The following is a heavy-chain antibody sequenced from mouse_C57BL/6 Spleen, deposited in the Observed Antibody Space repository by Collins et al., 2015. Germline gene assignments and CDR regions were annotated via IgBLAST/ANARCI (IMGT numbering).Heavy chain of an antibody. V-gene: IGHV1-82*01. J-gene: IGHJ3*01. CDR1: GYAFSSSW. Sequence: QVQLQQSGPELVKPGASVKISCKASGYAFSSSWMNWVKQRPGKGLEWIGRIYPGDGDTNYNGKFKGKATLTADKSSSTAYTQLSSLTSEDSAVYFCAREGYDGYYVGFAYWGQGTLVTVSA. D-gene: IGHD2-3*01. CDR3: AREGYDGYYVGFAY. CDR2: IYPGDGDT.